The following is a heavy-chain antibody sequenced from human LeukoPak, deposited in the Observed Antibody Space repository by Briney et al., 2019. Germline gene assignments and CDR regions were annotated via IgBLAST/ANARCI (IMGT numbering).Heavy chain of an antibody. Sequence: GGSLRLSCAASGFTFSGSAMHWVRQASGKGLEWVGRIRSKANSYSTAYAASVKGRFTISRDDSKNTAYLQMNSLKTEDTAVYYCTSLEWEEWYPGGYWGQGTLVTVSS. V-gene: IGHV3-73*01. D-gene: IGHD3-3*01. CDR2: IRSKANSYST. J-gene: IGHJ4*02. CDR3: TSLEWEEWYPGGY. CDR1: GFTFSGSA.